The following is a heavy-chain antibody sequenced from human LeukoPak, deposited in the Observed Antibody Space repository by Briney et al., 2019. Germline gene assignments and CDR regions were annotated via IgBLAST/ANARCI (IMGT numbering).Heavy chain of an antibody. CDR2: IYPGDSNT. CDR3: ARQAVINLNFDY. CDR1: GYSFTSYW. V-gene: IGHV5-51*01. J-gene: IGHJ4*02. D-gene: IGHD4-23*01. Sequence: GESLKISCKGSGYSFTSYWIGWVRQMPGKGLEWMGIIYPGDSNTRYSPSLQGQVTISADKPISTAYLQWSSLKASDTAMYYCARQAVINLNFDYWGQGTLVTVSS.